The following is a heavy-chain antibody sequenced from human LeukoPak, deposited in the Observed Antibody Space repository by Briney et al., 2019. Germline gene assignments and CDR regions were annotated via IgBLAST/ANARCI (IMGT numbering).Heavy chain of an antibody. J-gene: IGHJ4*02. V-gene: IGHV3-23*01. CDR2: ISASGGST. Sequence: GGSLRLSCAASGFTFSTYALTWVRQAPGKGLEWVSTISASGGSTYYADSVKGRFTISRDNSKNTLNLQMNSLRAEDTAIYYCAKSYNGYESKPDYWGQGTLVTVSS. CDR1: GFTFSTYA. D-gene: IGHD5-12*01. CDR3: AKSYNGYESKPDY.